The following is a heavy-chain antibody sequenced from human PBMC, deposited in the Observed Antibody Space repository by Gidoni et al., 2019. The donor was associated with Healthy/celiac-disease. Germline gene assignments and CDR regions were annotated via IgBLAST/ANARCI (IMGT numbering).Heavy chain of an antibody. CDR1: GYSSSSGYY. D-gene: IGHD6-6*01. J-gene: IGHJ4*02. CDR2: IYHSGST. CDR3: AEFVHNFDY. V-gene: IGHV4-38-2*02. Sequence: QVQLQESGPGLVKPSETLSLTCTVSGYSSSSGYYWGWIRQPPGKGLEWIGSIYHSGSTYYNPSLKSRVTISVDTSKNQFSLKLSSVTAADTAVYYCAEFVHNFDYWGQGTLVTVSS.